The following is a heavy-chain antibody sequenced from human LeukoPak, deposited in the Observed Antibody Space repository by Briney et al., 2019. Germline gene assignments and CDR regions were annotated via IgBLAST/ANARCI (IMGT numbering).Heavy chain of an antibody. CDR1: GYTLTELS. CDR3: ATDLLGKGWFDP. CDR2: FDPEDGET. Sequence: GASVKVSCKVSGYTLTELSMHWVRQAPGKGLEWMGGFDPEDGETIYAQKFQGRVTMTEDTSTDTAYMELSSLRSEDTAVHYCATDLLGKGWFDPWGQGTLVTVSS. V-gene: IGHV1-24*01. J-gene: IGHJ5*02. D-gene: IGHD7-27*01.